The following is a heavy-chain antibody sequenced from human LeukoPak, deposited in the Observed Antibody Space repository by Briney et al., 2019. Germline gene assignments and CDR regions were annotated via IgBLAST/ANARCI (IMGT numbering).Heavy chain of an antibody. Sequence: GGSLRLSCAASGVTFTSYELHWVRQVAGKGLEWVSAIGTAGDTYYSDFAKGRFTISRENARNSLYLQMNSLRAGDTAVYYCGREGPSSIRGGWNDWYFDLWGRGPLVIVSS. CDR2: IGTAGDT. CDR3: GREGPSSIRGGWNDWYFDL. V-gene: IGHV3-13*04. J-gene: IGHJ2*01. D-gene: IGHD1-1*01. CDR1: GVTFTSYE.